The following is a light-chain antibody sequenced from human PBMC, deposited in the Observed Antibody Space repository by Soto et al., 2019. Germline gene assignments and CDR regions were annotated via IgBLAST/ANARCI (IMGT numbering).Light chain of an antibody. CDR2: QDR. CDR1: KLGDKF. CDR3: QAWDSTTAI. J-gene: IGLJ2*01. Sequence: SYELTQPPSVSVSPGQTASITCSGDKLGDKFVCWYQQKPGQSPVLVIYQDRKRPSGIPERFSGSNSGNTATLTISATQVMDEAHYYCQAWDSTTAIFGGGTKLTVL. V-gene: IGLV3-1*01.